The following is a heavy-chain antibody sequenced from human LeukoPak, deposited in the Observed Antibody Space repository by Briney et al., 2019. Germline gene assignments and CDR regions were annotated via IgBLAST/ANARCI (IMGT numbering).Heavy chain of an antibody. V-gene: IGHV1-8*01. J-gene: IGHJ4*02. D-gene: IGHD4-11*01. Sequence: GASVKVSCKASGYTFTSYDINWVRQATGQGLEWMGWMNPNSGNTGYAQKFQGRVTMTRNTSISTAYMELSSLRSEDTAVYYCATAALPRFTSNPRREREYYFDYWGQGTLVTVSS. CDR2: MNPNSGNT. CDR3: ATAALPRFTSNPRREREYYFDY. CDR1: GYTFTSYD.